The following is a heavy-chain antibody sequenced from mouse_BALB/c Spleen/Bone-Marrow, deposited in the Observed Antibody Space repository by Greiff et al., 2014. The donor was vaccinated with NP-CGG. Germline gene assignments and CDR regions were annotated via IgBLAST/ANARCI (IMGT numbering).Heavy chain of an antibody. Sequence: QVQLQQSGAELVKPGTSVKLSCKASGYNFTSYWINWVKLRPGQGLEWIGDIYPGSGSTNYNEKFKSKATLTVDTSSSTAYMQLSGLASEDSALYYCARFSQLGLLAYWGQGTLVTVSA. J-gene: IGHJ3*01. CDR2: IYPGSGST. V-gene: IGHV1-55*01. CDR1: GYNFTSYW. D-gene: IGHD3-1*01. CDR3: ARFSQLGLLAY.